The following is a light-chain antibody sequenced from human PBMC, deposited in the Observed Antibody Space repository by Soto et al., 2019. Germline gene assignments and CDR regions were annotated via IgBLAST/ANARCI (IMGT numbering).Light chain of an antibody. CDR2: GAS. CDR1: QSVSSSY. CDR3: QQYGSSPLLLT. V-gene: IGKV3-20*01. J-gene: IGKJ4*01. Sequence: EIVLTQSPGTLSLSPGERATLSCRASQSVSSSYLAWYQQKPGQAPRLLIYGASSRATGIPDRFSGSRSGTDFTLTISRLEPEDFAVYYCQQYGSSPLLLTFGGGTKVEIK.